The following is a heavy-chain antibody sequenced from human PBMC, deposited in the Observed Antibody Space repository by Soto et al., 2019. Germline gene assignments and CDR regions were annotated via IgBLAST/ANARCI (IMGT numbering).Heavy chain of an antibody. CDR1: GFTFSSYG. CDR3: AKDHGYGDYVEPTFYFDY. CDR2: ISYDGSNK. D-gene: IGHD4-17*01. Sequence: QVQLVESGGGVVQPGRSLRLSCAASGFTFSSYGMHWVRQAPGKGLEWVAVISYDGSNKYYADSVKGRFTISRDNSKNTLYLQMNGLRAEDTAVYYCAKDHGYGDYVEPTFYFDYWGQGTLVTVSS. J-gene: IGHJ4*02. V-gene: IGHV3-30*18.